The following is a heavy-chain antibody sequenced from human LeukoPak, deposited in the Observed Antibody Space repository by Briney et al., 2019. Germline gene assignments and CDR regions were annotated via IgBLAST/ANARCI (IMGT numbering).Heavy chain of an antibody. J-gene: IGHJ4*02. D-gene: IGHD4-17*01. V-gene: IGHV3-30-3*01. CDR3: ARDPSLDYGDYYFDY. CDR2: ISYDGSNK. CDR1: GFTFSSYA. Sequence: GRSLRLSCAASGFTFSSYAMHWVRQAPGKGLEWVAVISYDGSNKYYADSVKGRFTISRDNSKNTLYLQMNSLRAGDTAVYYCARDPSLDYGDYYFDYWGQGTLVTVSS.